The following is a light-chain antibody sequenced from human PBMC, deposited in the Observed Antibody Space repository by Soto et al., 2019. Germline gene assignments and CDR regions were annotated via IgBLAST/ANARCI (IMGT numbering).Light chain of an antibody. V-gene: IGKV3-15*01. CDR1: QSVSSN. CDR3: QHYNKCPKT. CDR2: GAS. Sequence: QSPETRSLCPEYRSTLSWRASQSVSSNLAWYPQKAGQAPRLLIYGASTRATGIPARFSGSGYGTEFTLTLSSLQSPDFAVYYCQHYNKCPKTFGQGTKVDIK. J-gene: IGKJ1*01.